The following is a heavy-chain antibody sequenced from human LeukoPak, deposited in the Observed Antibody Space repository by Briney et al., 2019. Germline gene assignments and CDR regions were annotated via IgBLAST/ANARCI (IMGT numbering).Heavy chain of an antibody. V-gene: IGHV3-48*01. D-gene: IGHD6-13*01. J-gene: IGHJ4*02. CDR2: ISSSSSTI. CDR1: GFTFSSYS. Sequence: GGSLRLSCAASGFTFSSYSMNWVRQAPGKGLEWVSYISSSSSTIYYADSVKGRFTISRDNAKNSLYLQMNSLRVEDTAVYYCAKRIAAAGKYYFDYRGQGTLITVSS. CDR3: AKRIAAAGKYYFDY.